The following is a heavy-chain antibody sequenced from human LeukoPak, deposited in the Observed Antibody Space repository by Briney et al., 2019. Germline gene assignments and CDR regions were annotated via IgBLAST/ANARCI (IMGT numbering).Heavy chain of an antibody. CDR3: TRNLGYGTGGGCYADY. CDR2: IRYDGSNK. CDR1: RFTFGSYG. D-gene: IGHD2-15*01. V-gene: IGHV3-30*02. J-gene: IGHJ4*02. Sequence: AGGSLRLSCAASRFTFGSYGMHWARHAPGRGLEWVASIRYDGSNKYYADSVRGRFTISRDKSKNTLHLQMNSLRAEDTAVYYCTRNLGYGTGGGCYADYWGQGTLITVSS.